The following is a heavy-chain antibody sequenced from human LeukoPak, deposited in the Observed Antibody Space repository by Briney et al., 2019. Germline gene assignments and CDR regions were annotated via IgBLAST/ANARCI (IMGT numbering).Heavy chain of an antibody. CDR2: ISGSGGST. D-gene: IGHD6-19*01. CDR3: AKGIYSSGWSYFDY. V-gene: IGHV3-23*01. CDR1: GFTFSSYA. Sequence: GGSLRLFCAASGFTFSSYAMSWVRQAPGKGLEWVSAISGSGGSTYYADSVKGRFTISRDNSKNTLYLQMNSLRAEDTAVYYCAKGIYSSGWSYFDYWGHGTLVTVSS. J-gene: IGHJ4*01.